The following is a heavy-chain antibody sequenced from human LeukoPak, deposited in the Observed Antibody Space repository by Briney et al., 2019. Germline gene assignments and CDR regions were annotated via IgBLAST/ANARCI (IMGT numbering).Heavy chain of an antibody. V-gene: IGHV4-31*03. CDR1: GGSISSGGYY. CDR2: IYYSGST. CDR3: ARGSSAYYDYDY. Sequence: SSETLSLTCTVSGGSISSGGYYWSWIRQHPGKGLEWIGYIYYSGSTYYNPSLKSRVTISVDTSKNQFSLELSSVTAADTAVYYCARGSSAYYDYDYWGQGTLVTVSS. D-gene: IGHD3-3*01. J-gene: IGHJ4*02.